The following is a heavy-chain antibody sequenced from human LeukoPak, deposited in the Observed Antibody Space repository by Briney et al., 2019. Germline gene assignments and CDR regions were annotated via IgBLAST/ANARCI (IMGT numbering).Heavy chain of an antibody. J-gene: IGHJ4*02. V-gene: IGHV3-23*01. CDR3: AKQIGVYNFDY. CDR2: ISSSSSYI. CDR1: GFSFNNYA. D-gene: IGHD2-8*01. Sequence: GGSLRLSCVASGFSFNNYAMNWVRQAPGKGLEWVSSISSSSSYIYYADSVKGRFTISRDNSKNTLYLQMNSLRAEDTAVYYCAKQIGVYNFDYWGQGTQVTVSS.